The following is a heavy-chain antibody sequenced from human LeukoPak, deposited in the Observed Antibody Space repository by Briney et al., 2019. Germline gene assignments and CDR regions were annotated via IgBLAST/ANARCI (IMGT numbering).Heavy chain of an antibody. CDR2: ISSSGSTI. D-gene: IGHD2-2*01. V-gene: IGHV3-11*04. CDR3: AREGVVVVPAAAHYYYYMDV. CDR1: GFTFSDYY. Sequence: GGSLRLSCAASGFTFSDYYMSWIRQAPGKGLEWVSYISSSGSTIYYADSVKGRFTISRDNAKNSLYLQMNSLRAEDTAVYYCAREGVVVVPAAAHYYYYMDVWGKGTTVTVSS. J-gene: IGHJ6*03.